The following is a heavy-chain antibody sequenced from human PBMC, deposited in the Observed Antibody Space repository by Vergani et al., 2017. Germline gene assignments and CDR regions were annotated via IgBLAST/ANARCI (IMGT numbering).Heavy chain of an antibody. D-gene: IGHD2-8*01. CDR1: GFTFSDYA. J-gene: IGHJ4*02. Sequence: VQLVESGGGVVQPGGSLRLSCAASGFTFSDYAMNWVRQAPGKGLEWVSVISGTGDSTFYADSVQGRFTISRDNSKNMVYLQLNSLRAEDTATYYCAKDPQQLYLTGFDYLGQGTLVTVSS. CDR2: ISGTGDST. CDR3: AKDPQQLYLTGFDY. V-gene: IGHV3-23*04.